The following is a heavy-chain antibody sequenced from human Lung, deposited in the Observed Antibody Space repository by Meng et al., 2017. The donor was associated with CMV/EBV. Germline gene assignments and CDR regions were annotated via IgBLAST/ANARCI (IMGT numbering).Heavy chain of an antibody. CDR2: FVNYVDT. Sequence: QVTLLPSGPGVKKPGASVRVSCKASGYTFGSYGICWVRQAPGQGLEWMGWFVNYVDTYPAPKFPGRVTMTTDTHTNTAFMELRSLTSDDTAVYYCASGTPGRSYCDYWGQGTLVTVSS. J-gene: IGHJ4*02. V-gene: IGHV1-18*01. D-gene: IGHD2-15*01. CDR3: ASGTPGRSYCDY. CDR1: GYTFGSYG.